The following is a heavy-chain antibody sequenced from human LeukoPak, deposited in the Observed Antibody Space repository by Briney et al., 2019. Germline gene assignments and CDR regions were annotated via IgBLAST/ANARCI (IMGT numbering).Heavy chain of an antibody. V-gene: IGHV5-51*01. CDR2: TYPGDSNT. CDR3: ARHSYGSGTYRLDY. D-gene: IGHD3-10*01. CDR1: GYSFPSYW. J-gene: IGHJ4*02. Sequence: GEALKISCNGSGYSFPSYWMGWVRQMPGEGLEWMGMTYPGDSNTRYSPTCRGKVTISADKSLSTAKLQWSTLKASDTAMYYCARHSYGSGTYRLDYWGQGTLVTVSS.